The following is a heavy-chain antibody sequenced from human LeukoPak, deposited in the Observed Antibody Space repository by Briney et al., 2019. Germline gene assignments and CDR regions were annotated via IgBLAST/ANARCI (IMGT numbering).Heavy chain of an antibody. V-gene: IGHV3-23*03. CDR2: IYIGGST. CDR3: ARVRYHGSGSYPFDY. J-gene: IGHJ4*02. D-gene: IGHD3-10*01. Sequence: GGSLRLSCAASGFTLSSYAMSWVRQAPGKGLEWVSVIYIGGSTYYADSVKGRFTISRDNSKNTLYLQMNSPRAEDTAMYYCARVRYHGSGSYPFDYWGQGTLVTVSS. CDR1: GFTLSSYA.